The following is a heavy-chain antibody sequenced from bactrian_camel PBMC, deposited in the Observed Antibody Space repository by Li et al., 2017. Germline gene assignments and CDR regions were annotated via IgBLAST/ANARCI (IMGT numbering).Heavy chain of an antibody. CDR1: GFTYSRNC. D-gene: IGHD4*01. Sequence: VQLVESGGGSVQAGESLTLSCAASGFTYSRNCMGRFRQAPGEEREGIAVISPGIGVIYYADSVKGRFTVSQDNAKNTVYLQMNSLKPEDTAMYYCAARRGSDFCDARVLLYNYWGQGTQVTVS. V-gene: IGHV3S40*01. CDR3: AARRGSDFCDARVLLYNY. J-gene: IGHJ4*01. CDR2: ISPGIGVI.